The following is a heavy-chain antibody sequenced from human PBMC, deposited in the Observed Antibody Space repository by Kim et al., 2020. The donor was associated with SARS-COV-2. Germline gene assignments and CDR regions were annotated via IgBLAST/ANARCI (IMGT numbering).Heavy chain of an antibody. V-gene: IGHV3-30*18. CDR2: ISYDGSNK. CDR1: GFTFSSYG. J-gene: IGHJ4*02. Sequence: GGSLRLSCAASGFTFSSYGMHWVRQAPGKGLEWVAVISYDGSNKYYADSVKGRFTISRDNSKNTLYLQMNSLRAEDTAVYYCAKDLAYCGGDCYSIGLGYWGQGTLVTVSS. CDR3: AKDLAYCGGDCYSIGLGY. D-gene: IGHD2-21*01.